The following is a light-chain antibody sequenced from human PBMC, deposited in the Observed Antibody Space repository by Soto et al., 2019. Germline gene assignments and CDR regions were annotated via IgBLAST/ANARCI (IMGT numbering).Light chain of an antibody. CDR2: WAA. J-gene: IGKJ4*02. Sequence: DIVLTQSPDSLAVSLGERATINCKSSQSVLYSSNNKNYLAWYQQKPGHPPKLLIYWAATRESGVPDRFSGSGSGTNFSLTISRLQPEDVATGKCELSYDTRLRLGEGTRLEIK. CDR3: ELSYDTRLR. CDR1: QSVLYSSNNKNY. V-gene: IGKV4-1*01.